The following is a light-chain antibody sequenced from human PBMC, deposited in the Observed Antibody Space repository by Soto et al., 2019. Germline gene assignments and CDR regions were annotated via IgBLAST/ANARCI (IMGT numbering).Light chain of an antibody. J-gene: IGKJ5*01. CDR1: QSVSSY. Sequence: EIVLIQSPATRAALAGDVVIGCCSAIQSVSSYLAWYQQKPGQAPRLLIYDASNGATGIPARFSGSGPGTAFTLTLRSLEPEDFAVSYCQQRRNSPITFGQGTRLEIK. V-gene: IGKV3-11*01. CDR2: DAS. CDR3: QQRRNSPIT.